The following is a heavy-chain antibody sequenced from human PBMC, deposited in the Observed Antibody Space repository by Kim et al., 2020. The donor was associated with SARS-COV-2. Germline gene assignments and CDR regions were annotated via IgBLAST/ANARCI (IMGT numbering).Heavy chain of an antibody. V-gene: IGHV3-48*02. J-gene: IGHJ6*02. CDR3: ARDCSGGSCYSIYGMDV. CDR1: GFTFSSDS. CDR2: ISSSSSTI. Sequence: GGSLRLSCAASGFTFSSDSMNWVRQAPGKGLEWVSYISSSSSTIYYADSVKGRFTISRDNAKNSLYLQMNSLRDEDTAVYYCARDCSGGSCYSIYGMDVWGQGTTVTVSS. D-gene: IGHD2-15*01.